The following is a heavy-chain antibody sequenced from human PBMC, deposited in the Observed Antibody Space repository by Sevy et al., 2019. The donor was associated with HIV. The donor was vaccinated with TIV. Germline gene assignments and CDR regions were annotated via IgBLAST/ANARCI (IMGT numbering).Heavy chain of an antibody. Sequence: GGSLRLSCAASRFTFSGYGMHWVRQAPGKGLDWVAVISYDGSNKYYADSVKGRFTISRDNSKITLYLQMNGLRAEDTAVYYCAHDREYIISWRRKDYYYYGMDVWGQGTTVTVSS. D-gene: IGHD6-13*01. CDR3: AHDREYIISWRRKDYYYYGMDV. CDR1: RFTFSGYG. V-gene: IGHV3-30*18. J-gene: IGHJ6*02. CDR2: ISYDGSNK.